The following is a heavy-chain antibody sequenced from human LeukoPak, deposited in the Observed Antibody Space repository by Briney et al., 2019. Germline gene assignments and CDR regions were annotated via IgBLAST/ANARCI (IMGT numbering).Heavy chain of an antibody. CDR3: ARLDYYDSSGYFYGVFDI. J-gene: IGHJ3*02. CDR1: GGSISSYY. CDR2: IYYSGST. V-gene: IGHV4-59*08. D-gene: IGHD3-22*01. Sequence: PSETLSLTCTVSGGSISSYYWSWIRQPPGKGLEWIGYIYYSGSTNYNPSLKSRVTISVDTSKNQFSLKLSSVTAADTAVYYCARLDYYDSSGYFYGVFDIWGQGTMVTVSS.